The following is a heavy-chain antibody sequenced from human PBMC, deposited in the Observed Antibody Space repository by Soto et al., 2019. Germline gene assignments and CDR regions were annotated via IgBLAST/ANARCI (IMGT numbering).Heavy chain of an antibody. CDR3: ARDSGKYYDFLTGYRGTPDW. CDR1: GFTFSSYS. J-gene: IGHJ4*02. V-gene: IGHV3-21*01. Sequence: GGSLRLSCAASGFTFSSYSMNWVRQAPGKGLEWVSLISSSGSYIYYADSVKGRFTISRDNAKNSLFLQMNSLRAEDTAVYYCARDSGKYYDFLTGYRGTPDWWGQGTLVTVSS. D-gene: IGHD3-9*01. CDR2: ISSSGSYI.